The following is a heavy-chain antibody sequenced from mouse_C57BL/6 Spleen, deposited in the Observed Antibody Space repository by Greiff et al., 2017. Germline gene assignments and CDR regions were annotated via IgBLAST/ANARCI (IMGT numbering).Heavy chain of an antibody. Sequence: LQESGASVKISCKASGYAFSSYWMNWVKQRPGKGLEWIGQIYPGDGDTNYNGKFKGKATLTADKASCTAYMQLSSLTSEDSAVYFCARVEGRYWYFDVWGTGTTVTVSS. CDR3: ARVEGRYWYFDV. V-gene: IGHV1-80*01. CDR2: IYPGDGDT. D-gene: IGHD3-3*01. CDR1: GYAFSSYW. J-gene: IGHJ1*03.